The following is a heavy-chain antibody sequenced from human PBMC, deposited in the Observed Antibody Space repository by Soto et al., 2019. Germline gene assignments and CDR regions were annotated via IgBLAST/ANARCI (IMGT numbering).Heavy chain of an antibody. D-gene: IGHD6-13*01. Sequence: ASVKVSCKASRYTFTSYGISWVRQAPGQGLEWMGWISAYNGNTNDAKKIQGRATMTTDTSTSTAYMELRSLRSDDTAVYYCARDLIIAAAGYYYYGMDVWGQ. CDR3: ARDLIIAAAGYYYYGMDV. CDR1: RYTFTSYG. CDR2: ISAYNGNT. J-gene: IGHJ6*02. V-gene: IGHV1-18*01.